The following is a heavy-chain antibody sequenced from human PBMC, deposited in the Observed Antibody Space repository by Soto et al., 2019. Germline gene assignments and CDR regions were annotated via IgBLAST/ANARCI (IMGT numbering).Heavy chain of an antibody. D-gene: IGHD3-22*01. Sequence: ASVKVSCKASGYTFTSYGISWVRQAPGQGLEWMGWISAYNGNTNYAQKLQGRVTMTTDTSTSTAYMELRSLRSDDTAVYYCARGRYYYDSSGYRFDYWGHGTLVTVSS. CDR2: ISAYNGNT. J-gene: IGHJ4*01. CDR3: ARGRYYYDSSGYRFDY. V-gene: IGHV1-18*04. CDR1: GYTFTSYG.